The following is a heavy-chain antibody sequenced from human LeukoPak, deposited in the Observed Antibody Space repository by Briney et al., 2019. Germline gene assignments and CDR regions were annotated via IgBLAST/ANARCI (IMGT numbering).Heavy chain of an antibody. CDR1: GFTFSSYA. Sequence: GRSLRLSCAASGFTFSSYAMHWVRQAPGKGLEWVSYISSSSSTIYYADSVKGRFTISRDNAKNSLYLQMNSLRAEDTAVYYCAGGSGWYSGSYPQYYYGMDVWGQGTTVTVSS. D-gene: IGHD1-26*01. J-gene: IGHJ6*02. CDR2: ISSSSSTI. CDR3: AGGSGWYSGSYPQYYYGMDV. V-gene: IGHV3-48*01.